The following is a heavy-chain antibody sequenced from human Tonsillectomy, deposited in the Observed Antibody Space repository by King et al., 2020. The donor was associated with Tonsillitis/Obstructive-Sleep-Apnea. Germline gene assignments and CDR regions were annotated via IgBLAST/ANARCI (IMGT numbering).Heavy chain of an antibody. D-gene: IGHD2-2*01. J-gene: IGHJ4*02. Sequence: LQLQESGPGLVKPSETLSLTCSVSGVSISSYLWTWIRQPPGKGLECIGYIYHSGRTNYNPSLQSRVTISVDTSKNQFSLNLTSVTAADTAVYFCARVVGPATFDYWGQGTLVTVSS. CDR3: ARVVGPATFDY. CDR1: GVSISSYL. CDR2: IYHSGRT. V-gene: IGHV4-59*01.